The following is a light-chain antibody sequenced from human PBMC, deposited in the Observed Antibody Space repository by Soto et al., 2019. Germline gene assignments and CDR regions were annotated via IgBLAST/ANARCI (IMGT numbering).Light chain of an antibody. V-gene: IGLV1-40*01. CDR3: QSYDRSLSGWV. J-gene: IGLJ3*02. CDR1: RTNIGAGYD. CDR2: GNS. Sequence: QSVLTQPPSVSGAPGQRVTISCTGDRTNIGAGYDVHWYQRLPGKNPKLLIYGNSDRPSGVPDRFSGSKSATSASLAITGLQPDDEGYYDCQSYDRSLSGWVFGGGTKVTVL.